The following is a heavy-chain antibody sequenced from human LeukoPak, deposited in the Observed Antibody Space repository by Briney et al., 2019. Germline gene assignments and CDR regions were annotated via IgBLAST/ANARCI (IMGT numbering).Heavy chain of an antibody. CDR3: AREGLPLRTGTTIFDY. Sequence: ASVKVSCKASGYTFTSYVINWVRQATGQGLEWVGWMNPNSGNTGYAQKFQGRVTMTRNTSISTAYMELSSLRSEDTAVYYCAREGLPLRTGTTIFDYWGQGTLVTVSS. D-gene: IGHD1-1*01. J-gene: IGHJ4*02. CDR2: MNPNSGNT. CDR1: GYTFTSYV. V-gene: IGHV1-8*01.